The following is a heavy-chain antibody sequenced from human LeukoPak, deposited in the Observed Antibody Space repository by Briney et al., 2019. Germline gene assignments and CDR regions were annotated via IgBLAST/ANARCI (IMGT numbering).Heavy chain of an antibody. CDR1: GYTFTSYD. D-gene: IGHD4-17*01. Sequence: GASVKVSCKASGYTFTSYDIHWVRQAPGQGLEWMGWINPNSGGTNYAQKFQGRVTVTRDTSTRVVYMEMSSLTSEDTSVYYCATSSTGQLLMSYWGQGTLVTVSS. J-gene: IGHJ4*02. CDR2: INPNSGGT. CDR3: ATSSTGQLLMSY. V-gene: IGHV1-2*02.